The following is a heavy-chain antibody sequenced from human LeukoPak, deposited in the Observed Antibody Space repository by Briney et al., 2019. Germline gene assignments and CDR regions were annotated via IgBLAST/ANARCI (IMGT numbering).Heavy chain of an antibody. Sequence: SETLSLTCTGSGGSVSSSSYYWGWIRQPPGKGLEGIGSISYTGSTYHNPSLKSRVTISVDTSKNQLSLKLSSVTAADTAVYYCARPLGYISAEYFQHWGQGTLVTVSS. J-gene: IGHJ1*01. CDR3: ARPLGYISAEYFQH. CDR2: ISYTGST. CDR1: GGSVSSSSYY. V-gene: IGHV4-39*01. D-gene: IGHD5-18*01.